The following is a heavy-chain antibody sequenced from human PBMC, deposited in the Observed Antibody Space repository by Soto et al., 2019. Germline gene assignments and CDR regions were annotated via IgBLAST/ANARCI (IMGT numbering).Heavy chain of an antibody. CDR3: ARAPPYGSGSYFDH. V-gene: IGHV3-13*04. CDR1: GFTFSSYD. Sequence: GGSLRLSCAASGFTFSSYDMHWVRQATGKGLEWVSAIGTAGDTYYLGSVKGRFTISRENAKNSLYLQMNSLRAGDTAVYYCARAPPYGSGSYFDHWGQGTLVTVSS. D-gene: IGHD3-10*01. J-gene: IGHJ4*02. CDR2: IGTAGDT.